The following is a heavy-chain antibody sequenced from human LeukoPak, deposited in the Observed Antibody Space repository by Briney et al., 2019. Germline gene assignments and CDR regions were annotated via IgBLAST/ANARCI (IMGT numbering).Heavy chain of an antibody. CDR2: INHSGST. D-gene: IGHD4-17*01. CDR1: GGSLSGYY. J-gene: IGHJ6*03. Sequence: SETLSLTCAVYGGSLSGYYWSWIRQPAGKGLEWIGEINHSGSTNYNPSLKSRVTISVDTSKNQFSLKLSSVTAADTAVYYCARRGLHPAYYYYYMDVWGKGTTVTISS. V-gene: IGHV4-34*01. CDR3: ARRGLHPAYYYYYMDV.